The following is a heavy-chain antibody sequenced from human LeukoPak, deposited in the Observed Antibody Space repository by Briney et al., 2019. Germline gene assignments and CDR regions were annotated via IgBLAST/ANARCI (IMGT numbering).Heavy chain of an antibody. CDR3: ARGRYDFWSGHLYYYMDV. CDR1: GGSFSGYY. D-gene: IGHD3-3*01. CDR2: INHSGST. V-gene: IGHV4-34*01. J-gene: IGHJ6*03. Sequence: ETLSLTCAVYGGSFSGYYWSWIRQPPGKGLEWIGEINHSGSTNYNPSLKSRVTISVDTSKNQFSLKLGSVTAADTAVYYCARGRYDFWSGHLYYYMDVWGKGTTVTVSS.